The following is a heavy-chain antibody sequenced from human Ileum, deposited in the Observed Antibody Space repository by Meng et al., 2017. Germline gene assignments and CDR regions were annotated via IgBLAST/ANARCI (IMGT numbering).Heavy chain of an antibody. V-gene: IGHV1-18*01. CDR3: ARDTVGTTLGDY. D-gene: IGHD4-23*01. J-gene: IGHJ4*02. CDR1: GYIFTRYG. CDR2: ISAYSGNT. Sequence: QVQLVQSGAAVKTPGAAVQVSCKASGYIFTRYGIGWVRQAPGQGLEWMGWISAYSGNTKYAQKLQGRVTMTTDTSTSTAYMELRNLRSDDTAVYYCARDTVGTTLGDYWGQGTLVTVSS.